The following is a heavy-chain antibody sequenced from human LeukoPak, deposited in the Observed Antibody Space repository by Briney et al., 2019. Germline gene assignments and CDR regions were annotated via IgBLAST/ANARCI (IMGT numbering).Heavy chain of an antibody. CDR2: IYYTGST. CDR1: GASISGGTYY. Sequence: SETLSLTCSVSGASISGGTYYWGWIRQPLGKGLEWIGSIYYTGSTYDNPSLKSRVTISVDTSKNQFSLKLSSVTAADTAVYYCARRGGSGRAFDYWGQGTLVTVSS. V-gene: IGHV4-39*01. CDR3: ARRGGSGRAFDY. J-gene: IGHJ4*02. D-gene: IGHD1-26*01.